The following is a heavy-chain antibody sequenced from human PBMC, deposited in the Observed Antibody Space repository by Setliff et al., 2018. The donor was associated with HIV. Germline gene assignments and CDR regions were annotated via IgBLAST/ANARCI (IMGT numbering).Heavy chain of an antibody. Sequence: PSETLSLTCAVYGESFSRYYFTWIRQAPGRGLEWIGEINHSAFTKYNPSLASRVTMSIDTSKNQFSLLLSSVTAADTAMYFCARRPGGITRARLDNWGQGTLVTVLL. CDR2: INHSAFT. V-gene: IGHV4-34*01. CDR1: GESFSRYY. CDR3: ARRPGGITRARLDN. J-gene: IGHJ4*02. D-gene: IGHD3-16*01.